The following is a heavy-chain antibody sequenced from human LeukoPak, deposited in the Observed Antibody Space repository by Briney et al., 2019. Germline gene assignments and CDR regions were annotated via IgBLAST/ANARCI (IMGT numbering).Heavy chain of an antibody. Sequence: GGSLRLSCVAPGFTVNRNVMSWVRQAPGKGLEWVSLIYSDDRAFYADSVKGRCTIFRNKSKNTLSLQMSSLKPEDTAIYYCARDLAGFEEPRYYYYMDVWGKGTTVTVSS. V-gene: IGHV3-66*02. D-gene: IGHD1-14*01. CDR1: GFTVNRNV. CDR3: ARDLAGFEEPRYYYYMDV. CDR2: IYSDDRA. J-gene: IGHJ6*03.